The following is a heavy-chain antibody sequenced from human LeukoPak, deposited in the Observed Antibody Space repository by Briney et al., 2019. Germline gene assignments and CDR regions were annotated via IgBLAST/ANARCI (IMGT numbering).Heavy chain of an antibody. J-gene: IGHJ4*02. CDR3: AKASPYYDILTGYYYYFDY. Sequence: SGGSLRLSCGASGFTFSSNAMSWVRQAPGKGLEWVSAVSVSADSTYYADSVKGRFTISRDNSRNMVYLQMNSLRAEDTAVYYCAKASPYYDILTGYYYYFDYWGQGTLVTVSS. D-gene: IGHD3-9*01. CDR1: GFTFSSNA. CDR2: VSVSADST. V-gene: IGHV3-23*01.